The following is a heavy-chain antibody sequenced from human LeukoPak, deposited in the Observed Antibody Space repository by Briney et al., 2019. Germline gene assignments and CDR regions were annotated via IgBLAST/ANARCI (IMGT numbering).Heavy chain of an antibody. J-gene: IGHJ3*02. CDR1: GFTFDDYA. CDR2: IDSAGDT. CDR3: ARAGRRGSSWSAFDI. V-gene: IGHV3-13*01. D-gene: IGHD6-13*01. Sequence: GRSLRLSCAASGFTFDDYAMHWVRQETRKGLEWVSVIDSAGDTHYPDSVRGRFIISRDNAKNSLFLQMNRLRAGDTAVYYCARAGRRGSSWSAFDIWGQGTLV.